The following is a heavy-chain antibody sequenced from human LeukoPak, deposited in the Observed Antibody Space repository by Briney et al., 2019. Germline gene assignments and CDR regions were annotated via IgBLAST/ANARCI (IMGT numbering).Heavy chain of an antibody. V-gene: IGHV4-38-2*02. CDR1: GYSISSGYY. CDR2: IYHSGST. J-gene: IGHJ4*02. Sequence: SETLSLTCTVSGYSISSGYYWGWIRQPPGKGLEWIGSIYHSGSTYYNPSLKSRVTISVDTSKNQFSLKLSSVTAADTAVYYCARGPLIVPAATHFDYWGQGTLVTVSS. CDR3: ARGPLIVPAATHFDY. D-gene: IGHD2-2*01.